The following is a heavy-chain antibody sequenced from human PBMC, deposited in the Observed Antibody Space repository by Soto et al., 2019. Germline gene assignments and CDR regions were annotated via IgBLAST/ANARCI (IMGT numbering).Heavy chain of an antibody. D-gene: IGHD2-2*01. J-gene: IGHJ5*02. CDR1: GFTFNTYN. V-gene: IGHV3-48*04. CDR3: ARAIVVVPTASEDKWFDT. CDR2: ISSSSSST. Sequence: AGGSLRLSCAASGFTFNTYNMNWVRQAPWKGLEWVAYISSSSSSTHYVDSVKGRFTISRDNAKNSLYLQMNSLRAEDTAMYYCARAIVVVPTASEDKWFDTWGQGTLVTVSS.